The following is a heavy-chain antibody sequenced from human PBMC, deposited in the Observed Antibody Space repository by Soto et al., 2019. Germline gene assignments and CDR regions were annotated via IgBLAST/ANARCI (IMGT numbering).Heavy chain of an antibody. CDR1: GFTVSSNY. CDR2: IYSGGST. Sequence: GGSLRLCCAASGFTVSSNYMSWVRQAPGKGLEWVSVIYSGGSTYYADSLKGRFTISRDNSKNTLYLQMNSLRAEDTAVYYCARGGKNYYDSSGYSLSLPPHTMYYYYYYGMDVWGQG. J-gene: IGHJ6*02. CDR3: ARGGKNYYDSSGYSLSLPPHTMYYYYYYGMDV. D-gene: IGHD3-22*01. V-gene: IGHV3-53*01.